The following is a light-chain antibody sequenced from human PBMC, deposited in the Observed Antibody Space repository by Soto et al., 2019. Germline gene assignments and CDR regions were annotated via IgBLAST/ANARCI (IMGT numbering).Light chain of an antibody. V-gene: IGKV3-20*01. Sequence: EVVLTQSPGTLSLSPGERATLSCRASQSVSNNYFAWYQQKPGQAPRLLIFGSSDIATGTPDSFSGSGSGTDYTLTISRLDPEDFAVYYCQQYGSSPPYTFGHGTKLEIK. CDR1: QSVSNNY. CDR2: GSS. CDR3: QQYGSSPPYT. J-gene: IGKJ2*01.